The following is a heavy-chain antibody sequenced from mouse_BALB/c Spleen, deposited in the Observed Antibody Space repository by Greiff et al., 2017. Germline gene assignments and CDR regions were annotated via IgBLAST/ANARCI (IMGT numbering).Heavy chain of an antibody. CDR2: IYPGSGST. V-gene: IGHV1S22*01. CDR1: GYTFTSYW. J-gene: IGHJ2*01. CDR3: TSPYGNYDY. Sequence: LKQPGSELVRPGASVKLSCKASGYTFTSYWMHWVKQRPGQGLEWIGNIYPGSGSTNYDEKFKSKATLTVDTSSSTAYMQLSSLTSEDSAVYYCTSPYGNYDYWGQGTTLTVSS. D-gene: IGHD2-1*01.